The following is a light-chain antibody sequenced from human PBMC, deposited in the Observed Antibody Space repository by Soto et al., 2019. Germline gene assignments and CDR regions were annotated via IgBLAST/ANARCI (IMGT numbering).Light chain of an antibody. CDR1: SSDVGSYNL. V-gene: IGLV2-14*02. CDR3: SSYTSSSTDV. J-gene: IGLJ1*01. Sequence: QSVLTQPASVSGSPGQSITISCTGTSSDVGSYNLVSWYQQHPGKAPKLTIYEVSNRPSGVSNRFSGSKSGNTASLTISGLQAEDEAEYYCSSYTSSSTDVFGNGTKVTVL. CDR2: EVS.